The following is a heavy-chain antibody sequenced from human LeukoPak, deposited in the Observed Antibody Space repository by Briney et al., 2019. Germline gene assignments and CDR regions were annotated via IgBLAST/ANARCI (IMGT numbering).Heavy chain of an antibody. CDR2: ISNDGSTV. Sequence: PGGSLRLSCAASGFTFSSYGMHWVRQTPGKGLEWVAVISNDGSTVRYADSAKGRFTISRDNSKDTLVLQLNSLTAADTAMYFCAKASVAIPQYCNSWGQGTLVTVSS. J-gene: IGHJ5*02. V-gene: IGHV3-30*18. CDR3: AKASVAIPQYCNS. D-gene: IGHD2-2*02. CDR1: GFTFSSYG.